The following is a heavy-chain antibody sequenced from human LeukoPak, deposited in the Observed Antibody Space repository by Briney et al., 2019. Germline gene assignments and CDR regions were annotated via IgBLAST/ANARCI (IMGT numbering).Heavy chain of an antibody. CDR2: ISSTSSYI. CDR3: TSIRGFSAYNLGY. V-gene: IGHV3-21*01. CDR1: GFTFSDHA. D-gene: IGHD5-12*01. Sequence: GGSLRLSCAASGFTFSDHALTWVRQAPGKGLEWVSSISSTSSYIYYGDSVRGRFTISRDNAKNSLYMQMNSLRVEDTTVYYCTSIRGFSAYNLGYWGQGNLVTVSS. J-gene: IGHJ4*02.